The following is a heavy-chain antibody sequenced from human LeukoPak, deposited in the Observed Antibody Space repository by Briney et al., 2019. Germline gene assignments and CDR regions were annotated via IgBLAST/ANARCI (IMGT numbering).Heavy chain of an antibody. V-gene: IGHV4-30-2*01. CDR3: ARGSGYSGYDHDAFDI. CDR1: GGSISSGGYS. CDR2: IYHSGST. Sequence: PSETLSLTCAVSGGSISSGGYSWSWIRQPPGKGLEWIGYIYHSGSTYYNPSLKSRVTISVDRSKNQFSLKLSSVTAADTAVYYCARGSGYSGYDHDAFDIWGQGTMVTVSS. D-gene: IGHD5-12*01. J-gene: IGHJ3*02.